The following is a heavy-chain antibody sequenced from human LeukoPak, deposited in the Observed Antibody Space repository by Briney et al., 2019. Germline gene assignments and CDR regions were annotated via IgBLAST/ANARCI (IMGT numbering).Heavy chain of an antibody. Sequence: GASMKVSCKASGGTFSSYAISWVRQAPGQGLEWMGGIIPIFGTANYAQKFQGRVTITADESTSTAYMELSSLRSEDTAVYYCARDPSTRGWFDPWGQGTLVTVSS. J-gene: IGHJ5*02. D-gene: IGHD5/OR15-5a*01. CDR3: ARDPSTRGWFDP. V-gene: IGHV1-69*13. CDR1: GGTFSSYA. CDR2: IIPIFGTA.